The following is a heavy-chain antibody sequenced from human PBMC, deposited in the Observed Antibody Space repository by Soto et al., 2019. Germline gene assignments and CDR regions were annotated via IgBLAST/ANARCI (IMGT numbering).Heavy chain of an antibody. J-gene: IGHJ5*02. CDR2: IYYSGST. Sequence: PSETLSLTCTVSGGYISSSSYYWGWIRQPPGKGLEWIGSIYYSGSTYYNPSLKSRVTISVDTSKNQFSLKLSSVTAADTAVYYCARHDYDFWSGYHQNWFDPWGQGTLVTVSS. V-gene: IGHV4-39*01. CDR3: ARHDYDFWSGYHQNWFDP. D-gene: IGHD3-3*01. CDR1: GGYISSSSYY.